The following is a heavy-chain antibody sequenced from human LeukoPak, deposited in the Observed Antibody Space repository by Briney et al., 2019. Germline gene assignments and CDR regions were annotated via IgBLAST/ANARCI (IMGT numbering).Heavy chain of an antibody. D-gene: IGHD3-22*01. CDR1: GYTFTGYY. J-gene: IGHJ4*02. CDR3: ARVRPHYYDSSGSRGDY. Sequence: ASVEVSCKASGYTFTGYYMHWVRQAPGQGLEWMGRINPNSGGTNYAQKFQGRVTMTRDTSISTAYMELSRLRSDDTAVYYCARVRPHYYDSSGSRGDYWGQGTLVTVSS. V-gene: IGHV1-2*06. CDR2: INPNSGGT.